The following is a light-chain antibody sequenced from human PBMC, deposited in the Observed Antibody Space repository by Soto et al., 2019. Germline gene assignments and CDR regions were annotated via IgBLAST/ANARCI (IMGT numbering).Light chain of an antibody. CDR3: QQSYDMPPT. Sequence: DIQMTQSPSTLPASAGDRVTITCRASETVSKSLNWYRQRPGRAPELLVYATSHLQNGVPSRFSGSGSGTAFTLAISCLQPEDFATYYCQQSYDMPPTFGQGTRVEI. CDR1: ETVSKS. J-gene: IGKJ1*01. CDR2: ATS. V-gene: IGKV1-39*01.